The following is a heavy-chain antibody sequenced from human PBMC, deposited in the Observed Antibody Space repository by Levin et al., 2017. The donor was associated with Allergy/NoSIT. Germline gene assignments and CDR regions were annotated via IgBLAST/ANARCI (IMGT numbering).Heavy chain of an antibody. Sequence: PGESLKISCAASGFTFSDFYMNWIRQAPGKGLEWLSYISSGSTYTNYADSVRGRFTISRDDTNNLLYLQMDSLTAEDTATYYCTRHYQSDSWGQGTLVTVSS. J-gene: IGHJ4*02. CDR3: TRHYQSDS. CDR2: ISSGSTYT. CDR1: GFTFSDFY. V-gene: IGHV3-11*03. D-gene: IGHD2-2*01.